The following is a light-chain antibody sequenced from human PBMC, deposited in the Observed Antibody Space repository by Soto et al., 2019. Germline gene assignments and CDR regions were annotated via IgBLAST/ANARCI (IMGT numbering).Light chain of an antibody. CDR1: SSNIGSNY. CDR2: RNN. V-gene: IGLV1-47*01. Sequence: QSVLTQPPSASGTPGQRVSISCSGSSSNIGSNYVYWYQQLPGTAPKLLIYRNNQRPSGVPDRFSGSKSGTSASLAIRGLRYEDEADYYCAAWDDSLSGVVFGGGTKLTVL. J-gene: IGLJ2*01. CDR3: AAWDDSLSGVV.